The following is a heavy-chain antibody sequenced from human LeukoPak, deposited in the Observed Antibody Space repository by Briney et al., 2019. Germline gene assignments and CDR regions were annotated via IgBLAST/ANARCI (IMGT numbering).Heavy chain of an antibody. D-gene: IGHD6-19*01. V-gene: IGHV3-13*04. CDR2: IGTAGNT. CDR1: GFTFSNYD. CDR3: ARSKSYSSGWTDFEY. J-gene: IGHJ4*02. Sequence: GGSLRLSCAASGFTFSNYDMHWVRQATGKGLEWVSVIGTAGNTYYLGSVKGRFTISRENANNSLYLQMNSLRAGDTAIYYCARSKSYSSGWTDFEYWGQGTLVTVSS.